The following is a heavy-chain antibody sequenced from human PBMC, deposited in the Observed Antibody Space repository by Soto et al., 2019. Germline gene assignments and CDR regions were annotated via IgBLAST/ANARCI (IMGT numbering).Heavy chain of an antibody. V-gene: IGHV3-23*01. Sequence: GGSLRLSCTTSGFSFASFAMTWVRQAPGKGLEWVATISGSDGKTYYADSVKGRFSISRGTSRNTLYLQMNSLRADDTAIYYCAKWSYLDYWGQGTRVTVSS. CDR1: GFSFASFA. J-gene: IGHJ4*02. CDR2: ISGSDGKT. CDR3: AKWSYLDY. D-gene: IGHD3-3*01.